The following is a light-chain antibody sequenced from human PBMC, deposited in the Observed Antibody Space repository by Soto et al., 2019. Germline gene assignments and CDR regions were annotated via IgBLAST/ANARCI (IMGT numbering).Light chain of an antibody. J-gene: IGKJ1*01. CDR2: DAS. CDR1: QSISSW. Sequence: DIQMTQSPSTLSASVGDRVTITCRASQSISSWLAWYQQKPGKAPKLLIYDASSLESGVPSRFSGSGPGTEFTLTISSLQPDDFATYYCQQYKSYSPKTFGQGTKVDIK. CDR3: QQYKSYSPKT. V-gene: IGKV1-5*01.